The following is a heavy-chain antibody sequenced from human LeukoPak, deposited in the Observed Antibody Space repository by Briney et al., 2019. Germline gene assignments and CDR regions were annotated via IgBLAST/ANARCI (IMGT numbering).Heavy chain of an antibody. J-gene: IGHJ6*03. Sequence: SGGSLRLSCAASGFTFSNYAMSWVRQAPGKGLEWVSAISGSSTSTYYADSLKGRFTISRDNSKNTLYLQMNSLRAEDTAVYYCAKTGAGYYYMDVWGKGTTVTVSS. CDR3: AKTGAGYYYMDV. V-gene: IGHV3-23*01. D-gene: IGHD7-27*01. CDR2: ISGSSTST. CDR1: GFTFSNYA.